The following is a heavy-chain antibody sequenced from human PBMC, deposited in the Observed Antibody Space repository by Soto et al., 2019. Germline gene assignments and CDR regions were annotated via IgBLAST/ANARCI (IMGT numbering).Heavy chain of an antibody. Sequence: QVQLVQSGAEVKKPGASVKVSCKASGYTFTSYGITWVRQAPGQGLEWMGWISTYNGNTTYAQKLQGRVTMPTDTATSTAYRELRSLRSDDPAVCYGAREMVRGVGSDYWGQGTLVTVSS. D-gene: IGHD3-10*01. J-gene: IGHJ4*02. CDR2: ISTYNGNT. V-gene: IGHV1-18*01. CDR3: AREMVRGVGSDY. CDR1: GYTFTSYG.